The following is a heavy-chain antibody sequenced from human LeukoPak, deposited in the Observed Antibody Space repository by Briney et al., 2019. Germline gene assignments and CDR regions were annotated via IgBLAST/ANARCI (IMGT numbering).Heavy chain of an antibody. CDR3: AKTNSNSVSSSWYMVWFDP. V-gene: IGHV3-23*01. D-gene: IGHD6-13*01. CDR2: ISGSGGST. CDR1: GFTFSSYA. J-gene: IGHJ5*02. Sequence: GGSLRLSCAASGFTFSSYAMSWVRQAPGKGLEWVSAISGSGGSTYYADSVKGRFTISRDNSKNTLYLQMNSLRAEDTAVYYCAKTNSNSVSSSWYMVWFDPWGQGTLVTVSS.